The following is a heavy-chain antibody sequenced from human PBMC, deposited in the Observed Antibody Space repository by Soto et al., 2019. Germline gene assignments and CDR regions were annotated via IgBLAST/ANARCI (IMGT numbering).Heavy chain of an antibody. V-gene: IGHV4-31*03. J-gene: IGHJ4*01. D-gene: IGHD3-22*01. CDR2: IYYGGST. CDR1: GGSISSGGYY. CDR3: ARGGYYYENSGQNAYDY. Sequence: LSLTCTVSGGSISSGGYYWSWIRQHPGKGLEWIGYIYYGGSTYYNPSLKSRATISGDTSKNQFSLKLSSVTAADTAVYYCARGGYYYENSGQNAYDYWGQGILVTVYS.